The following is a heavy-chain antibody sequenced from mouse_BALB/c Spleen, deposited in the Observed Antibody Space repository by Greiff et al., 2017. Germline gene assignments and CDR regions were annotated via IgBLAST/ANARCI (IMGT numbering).Heavy chain of an antibody. CDR1: GYTFTSYW. CDR2: IYPGSGST. Sequence: LQQPGSELVRPGASVKLSCKASGYTFTSYWMHWVKQRHGQGLEWIGNIYPGSGSTNYDEKFKSKGTLTVDTSSSTAYMHLSSLTSEDSAVYYCTRGWSYYAMDYWGQGTSGTVAS. CDR3: TRGWSYYAMDY. D-gene: IGHD2-3*01. J-gene: IGHJ4*01. V-gene: IGHV1S22*01.